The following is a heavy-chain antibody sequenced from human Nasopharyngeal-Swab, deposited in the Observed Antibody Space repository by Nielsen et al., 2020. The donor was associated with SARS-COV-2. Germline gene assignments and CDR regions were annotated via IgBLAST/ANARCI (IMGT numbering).Heavy chain of an antibody. CDR3: ARDVAIAGATLDN. D-gene: IGHD1-26*01. CDR1: GFTISTNG. V-gene: IGHV3-48*02. J-gene: IGHJ4*02. Sequence: GGSLRLPCAASGFTISTNGMHWVRQAPGKGLEWLAYISSSSSKSYYADSVKGRFTISRDNPKNSLFLQMNSLRDEDTAVYYCARDVAIAGATLDNWGQGTLVTVSS. CDR2: ISSSSSKS.